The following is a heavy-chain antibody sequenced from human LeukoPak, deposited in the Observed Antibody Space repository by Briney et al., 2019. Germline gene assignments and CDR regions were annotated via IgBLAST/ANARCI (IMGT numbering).Heavy chain of an antibody. CDR2: VDNDGINT. CDR1: GFTFDDYA. CDR3: AKDRGTPDAFDL. Sequence: GRSLRLSCAASGFTFDDYAMHWVRQAPGKGLVWVSRVDNDGINTIYEDSVKGRFTITRDNARNTLYLYMSSLRAEDTAVYYCAKDRGTPDAFDLWGQGTMVTVSS. J-gene: IGHJ3*01. V-gene: IGHV3-9*01.